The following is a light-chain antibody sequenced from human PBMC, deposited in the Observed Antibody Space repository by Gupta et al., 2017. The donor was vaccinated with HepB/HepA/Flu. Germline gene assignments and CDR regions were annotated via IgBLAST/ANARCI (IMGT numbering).Light chain of an antibody. CDR1: QGISSW. CDR3: QQYKSYGWT. CDR2: KAS. J-gene: IGKJ1*01. Sequence: DIQMTQSPSTLSASVGKRVTINCRAIQGISSWLAWYQQKPGKAPKLLIYKASSLESGFPSRFSGSGSGTEFTLTISSLQPDDFATYYCQQYKSYGWTFGQGTKVEIK. V-gene: IGKV1-5*03.